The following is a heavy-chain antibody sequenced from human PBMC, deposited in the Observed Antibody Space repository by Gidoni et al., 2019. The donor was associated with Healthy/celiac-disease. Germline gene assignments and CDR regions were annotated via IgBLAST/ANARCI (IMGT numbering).Heavy chain of an antibody. CDR1: GGPFSSYA. Sequence: QVQLVQSGAEVKKPGSSVNVSCKASGGPFSSYAISGVPQDTGQGLEWMGGIIPIFGTANYAQTFQGRVTITADESTSTAYMELSSLRSEDTAVYYCARAQVPAAIVAYSSSWYSAHYGMDVWGQGTTVTVSS. D-gene: IGHD6-13*01. V-gene: IGHV1-69*01. CDR2: IIPIFGTA. CDR3: ARAQVPAAIVAYSSSWYSAHYGMDV. J-gene: IGHJ6*02.